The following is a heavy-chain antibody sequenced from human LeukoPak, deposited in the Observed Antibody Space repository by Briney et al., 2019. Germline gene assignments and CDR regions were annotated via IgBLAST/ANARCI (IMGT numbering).Heavy chain of an antibody. Sequence: GGSLRLSCAASGFTVSSNYMSWVRQAPGKGLEWVSVIYSGGSTYYAESVKGRFTISRDNSKNTLYLQMNSLRAEDTAVYYCARDSTVTANGGTDWGQGTLVTVSS. J-gene: IGHJ4*02. CDR3: ARDSTVTANGGTD. D-gene: IGHD4-17*01. CDR2: IYSGGST. CDR1: GFTVSSNY. V-gene: IGHV3-53*01.